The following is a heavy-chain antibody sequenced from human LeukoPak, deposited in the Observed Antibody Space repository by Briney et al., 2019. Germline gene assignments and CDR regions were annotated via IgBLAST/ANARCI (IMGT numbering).Heavy chain of an antibody. CDR2: ISSSGSTI. J-gene: IGHJ5*02. D-gene: IGHD3-22*01. CDR1: GFTFSSYE. V-gene: IGHV3-48*03. CDR3: AKRDSSGYHWFDP. Sequence: PGGSLRLSCAASGFTFSSYEMNWVRQAPGKGLEWVSYISSSGSTIYYADSVKGRFTISRDNAKNSLYLQMNSLRAEDTAVYYCAKRDSSGYHWFDPWGQGTLVTVSS.